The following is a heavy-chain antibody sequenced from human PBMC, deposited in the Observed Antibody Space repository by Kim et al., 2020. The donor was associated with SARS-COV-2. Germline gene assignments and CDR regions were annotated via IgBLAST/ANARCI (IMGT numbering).Heavy chain of an antibody. CDR3: ARGGPRGTGNYFW. J-gene: IGHJ4*02. D-gene: IGHD3-10*01. CDR2: INPNSGGT. V-gene: IGHV1-2*06. CDR1: GYTFTGYY. Sequence: ASVKVSCKASGYTFTGYYMHWVRQAPGQGLEWMGRINPNSGGTNYAQKFQGRVTMTRDTSISTAYMELSRLRSDDTAVYYCARGGPRGTGNYFWWGQGTLVTVSS.